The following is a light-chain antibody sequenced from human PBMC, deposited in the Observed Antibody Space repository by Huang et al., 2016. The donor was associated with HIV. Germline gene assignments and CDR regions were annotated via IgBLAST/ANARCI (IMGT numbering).Light chain of an antibody. Sequence: EIIMTQSPATLSVSPGEGASLSCRANQSVATNLAWYLHRPGQSPRILIFGASTRASGLPGRFSGSGSGTQFTLTVSGLQSEDFAVYYCQQYHNWPYTFGQGTKLEI. V-gene: IGKV3-15*01. CDR2: GAS. J-gene: IGKJ2*01. CDR3: QQYHNWPYT. CDR1: QSVATN.